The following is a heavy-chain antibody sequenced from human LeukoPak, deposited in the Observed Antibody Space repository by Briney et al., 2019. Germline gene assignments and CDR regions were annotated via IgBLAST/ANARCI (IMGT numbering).Heavy chain of an antibody. CDR1: GSTFSSYE. D-gene: IGHD6-13*01. V-gene: IGHV3-48*03. Sequence: GSLRLSCAASGSTFSSYEMNWVRQAPGKGLEWVSYISSSGSTIYYADSVKGRFTISRDNAKNSLYLQMNSLRAEDTAIYYCARGGCAAAGCGMDVWGQGTTVTVSS. CDR2: ISSSGSTI. J-gene: IGHJ6*02. CDR3: ARGGCAAAGCGMDV.